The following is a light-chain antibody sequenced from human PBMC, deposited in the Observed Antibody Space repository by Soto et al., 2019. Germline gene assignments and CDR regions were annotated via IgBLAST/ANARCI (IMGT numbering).Light chain of an antibody. CDR3: QQYGSSPIT. Sequence: EIVLTPSPGTLSLSPGARATLSGSASERCSSSSLPLYEQKPGQDTRLLIYGASSRATGIPDRFSGSGSGTDFTLTISRLEPEDFAVYYCQQYGSSPITLGQGTRL. J-gene: IGKJ5*01. CDR2: GAS. CDR1: ERCSSSS. V-gene: IGKV3-20*01.